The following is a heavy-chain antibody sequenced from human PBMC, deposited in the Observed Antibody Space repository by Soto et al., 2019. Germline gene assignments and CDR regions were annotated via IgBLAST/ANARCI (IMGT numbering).Heavy chain of an antibody. Sequence: GGSLRLSCAASGFTFSSYAMSWVRQAPGKGLEWVSAISGSGGSKYYADSVKGRFTISRDNSKNTLYLQMNSLRAEDTAVYYCAKDQRYCSSTSCYSSFVYWGQGTLVTVSS. CDR1: GFTFSSYA. CDR3: AKDQRYCSSTSCYSSFVY. J-gene: IGHJ4*02. CDR2: ISGSGGSK. V-gene: IGHV3-23*01. D-gene: IGHD2-2*01.